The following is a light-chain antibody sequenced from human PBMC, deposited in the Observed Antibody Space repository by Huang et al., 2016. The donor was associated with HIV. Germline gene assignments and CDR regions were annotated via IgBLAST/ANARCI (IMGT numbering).Light chain of an antibody. CDR3: QQTYTGVT. J-gene: IGKJ1*01. Sequence: DIQMTQSPSSLSASVGDRVTITCRASQSINTYLNWFQQKPGKAPKVLISAASTLQSVVPSRLRGGGSGTHFTLTITSLQPEDFATYYCQQTYTGVTFGQGTKVEIK. CDR1: QSINTY. CDR2: AAS. V-gene: IGKV1-39*01.